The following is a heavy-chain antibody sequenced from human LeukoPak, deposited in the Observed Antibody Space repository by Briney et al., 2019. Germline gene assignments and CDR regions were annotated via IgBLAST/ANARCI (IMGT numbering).Heavy chain of an antibody. CDR3: ARGLDYYGSGSQGYYFDY. J-gene: IGHJ4*02. Sequence: PSETLSVTCAVYGGTFSGYYWSWIRQPPGKRLEWIGEINHSGSTNYNPSLKSRVTISVDTSKNQFSLKLSSVTAADTAVYYCARGLDYYGSGSQGYYFDYWGQGTLVTVSS. CDR1: GGTFSGYY. CDR2: INHSGST. V-gene: IGHV4-34*01. D-gene: IGHD3-10*01.